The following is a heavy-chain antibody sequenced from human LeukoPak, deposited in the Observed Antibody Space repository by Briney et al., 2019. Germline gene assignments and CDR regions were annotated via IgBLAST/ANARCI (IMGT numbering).Heavy chain of an antibody. Sequence: GRSLRLSCAASGFTFSSYGMHWVRQAPGKGLEWVAVISYDGSNKYYADSVKGRFTISRDNSKNTLYLQMNSLRAEDTAVYYCAKAHRGGIAAAGTPYYFDHWGQGTLVTVSS. CDR3: AKAHRGGIAAAGTPYYFDH. V-gene: IGHV3-30*18. J-gene: IGHJ4*02. D-gene: IGHD6-13*01. CDR2: ISYDGSNK. CDR1: GFTFSSYG.